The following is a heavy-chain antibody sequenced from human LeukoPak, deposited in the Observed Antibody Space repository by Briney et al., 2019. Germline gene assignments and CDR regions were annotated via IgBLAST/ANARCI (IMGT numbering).Heavy chain of an antibody. V-gene: IGHV3-30-3*01. CDR3: AREGGVAAAGTDY. CDR2: ISYDGNNK. CDR1: GFTFRSYA. Sequence: GGSLRLSCAASGFTFRSYAMHWVRQAPGKGLEWVVVISYDGNNKYYADSVKGRFTISRDNAKNSLYLQMNSLRAEDTAVYYCAREGGVAAAGTDYWGQGTLVTVSS. J-gene: IGHJ4*02. D-gene: IGHD6-13*01.